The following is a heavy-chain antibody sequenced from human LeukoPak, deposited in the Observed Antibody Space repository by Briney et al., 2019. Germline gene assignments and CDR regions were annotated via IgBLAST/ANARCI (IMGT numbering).Heavy chain of an antibody. CDR1: GGSISSYY. CDR3: ARGGRDTGPYWYFDL. CDR2: IYYSGST. V-gene: IGHV4-59*01. Sequence: KPSETLSLTCTVSGGSISSYYWSWIRQPPGKGLEWIGYIYYSGSTNYNPFLKSRVTISVDTSKNQFSLKLSSVTAADTAVYYCARGGRDTGPYWYFDLWGRGTLVTVSS. J-gene: IGHJ2*01. D-gene: IGHD3-10*01.